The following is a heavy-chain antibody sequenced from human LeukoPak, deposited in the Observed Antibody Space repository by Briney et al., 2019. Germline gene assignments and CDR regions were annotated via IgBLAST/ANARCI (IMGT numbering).Heavy chain of an antibody. CDR1: GGSISSSSYY. V-gene: IGHV4-39*01. Sequence: SETLSLTCTVSGGSISSSSYYWGWIRQPPGKGLEWIGSIYYSGSTYYNPSLKSRVTISVDTSKNQFSLKLSSVTAADTAVYYCARHSGSYWILEGLDYWGQGTLVTVSS. D-gene: IGHD1-26*01. CDR3: ARHSGSYWILEGLDY. CDR2: IYYSGST. J-gene: IGHJ4*02.